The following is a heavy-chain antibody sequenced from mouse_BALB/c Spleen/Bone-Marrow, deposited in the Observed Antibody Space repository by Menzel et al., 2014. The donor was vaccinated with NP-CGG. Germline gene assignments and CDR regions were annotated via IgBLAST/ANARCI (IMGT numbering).Heavy chain of an antibody. CDR1: GYNFISYW. V-gene: IGHV1-7*01. Sequence: QVQLQQSGAELAKPGASVKMSCKASGYNFISYWMHWVKQRPGQGLEWIGYINPSTGYTEYNQKFKDKATLTADKSSSKAYMQLGSLTSEDSAVYYCAGNYDYDGGYYAMDYWGQGTSVTVSS. D-gene: IGHD2-4*01. CDR2: INPSTGYT. J-gene: IGHJ4*01. CDR3: AGNYDYDGGYYAMDY.